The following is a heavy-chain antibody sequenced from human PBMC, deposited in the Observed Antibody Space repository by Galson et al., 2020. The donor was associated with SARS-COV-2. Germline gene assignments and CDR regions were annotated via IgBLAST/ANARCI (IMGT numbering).Heavy chain of an antibody. D-gene: IGHD3-22*01. CDR3: ARPVYYYDSSGYYYGAFDY. CDR2: IYYSGST. CDR1: GGSISSSSYY. J-gene: IGHJ4*02. V-gene: IGHV4-39*01. Sequence: SETLSLTCTVSGGSISSSSYYWGWIRQPPGKGLEWIGSIYYSGSTYYNPSLKSRVTISVDTSKNQFSLKLSSVTAADTAVYYCARPVYYYDSSGYYYGAFDYWGQGTLVTVSS.